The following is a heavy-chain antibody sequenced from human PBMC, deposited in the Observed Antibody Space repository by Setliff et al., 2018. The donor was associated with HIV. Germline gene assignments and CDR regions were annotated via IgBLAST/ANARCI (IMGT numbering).Heavy chain of an antibody. Sequence: ASVKVSCKASGYTFTGYYMHWVRQAPGQGLEWMGWINPHSGGTNYAQKFQGRVTTSVDTSKNQVSLKLSSVTASDTAVYYCARARYIVIRGDAGMDVWGPGTTVTVSS. CDR3: ARARYIVIRGDAGMDV. J-gene: IGHJ6*02. V-gene: IGHV1-2*02. CDR1: GYTFTGYY. CDR2: INPHSGGT. D-gene: IGHD3-10*01.